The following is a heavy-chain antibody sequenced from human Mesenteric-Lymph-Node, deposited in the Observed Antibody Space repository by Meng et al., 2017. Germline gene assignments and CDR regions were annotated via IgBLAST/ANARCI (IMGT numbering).Heavy chain of an antibody. Sequence: GGSLRLSCKASGYTFDDYSITWVRQAPGQGLEWMGWISAYNGNTNYAQKFQGRATLTTDASTSTAYMELRTLTSDDTAVYYCARAERRDGYMGNYYYYYELDVWGQGTTVTVSS. D-gene: IGHD5-24*01. J-gene: IGHJ6*02. CDR3: ARAERRDGYMGNYYYYYELDV. CDR2: ISAYNGNT. V-gene: IGHV1-18*01. CDR1: GYTFDDYS.